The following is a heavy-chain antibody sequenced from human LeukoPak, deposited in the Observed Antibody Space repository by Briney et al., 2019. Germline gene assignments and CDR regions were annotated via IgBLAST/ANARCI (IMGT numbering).Heavy chain of an antibody. CDR2: IYYSGST. D-gene: IGHD3-9*01. J-gene: IGHJ6*02. Sequence: SETLSLTCTVSGGSISSYYWSWIRQPPGKGLEWIGYIYYSGSTNYNPSLKSRVTISVDTSKNQFSLKLSSVTAADTAVYYCARATTYYDILTGYQRGGLSMDVWGQGTTVTVSS. CDR3: ARATTYYDILTGYQRGGLSMDV. V-gene: IGHV4-59*01. CDR1: GGSISSYY.